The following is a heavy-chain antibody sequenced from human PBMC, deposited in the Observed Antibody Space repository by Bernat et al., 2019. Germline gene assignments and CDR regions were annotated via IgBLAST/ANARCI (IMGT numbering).Heavy chain of an antibody. Sequence: EVQLLESGGGLVQPGGSLRLSCAASGFTFSSYAMSWVRQAPGKGLEWGSAISGSGGSTYYADCGRGRCTISRDNSKNTVYLQMNILRAEDTAVYYCAKDHKSYYYDSSGYGPSRAFDIWGEGTMVTVSS. V-gene: IGHV3-23*01. D-gene: IGHD3-22*01. CDR2: ISGSGGST. CDR3: AKDHKSYYYDSSGYGPSRAFDI. CDR1: GFTFSSYA. J-gene: IGHJ3*02.